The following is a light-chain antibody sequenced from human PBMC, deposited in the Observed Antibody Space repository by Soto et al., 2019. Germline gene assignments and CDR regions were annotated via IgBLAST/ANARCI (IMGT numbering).Light chain of an antibody. CDR3: CSSAGGGTYV. Sequence: QSVLTQPASVSGSPGQSIAISCTGTSSDVGSYDLVSWYQQHPGKAPKLMIYEVTKRPSGVSSRFSGSKSGNTASLTISGLQSEDDADYYCCSSAGGGTYVFGTGTEVTDL. CDR2: EVT. CDR1: SSDVGSYDL. J-gene: IGLJ1*01. V-gene: IGLV2-23*02.